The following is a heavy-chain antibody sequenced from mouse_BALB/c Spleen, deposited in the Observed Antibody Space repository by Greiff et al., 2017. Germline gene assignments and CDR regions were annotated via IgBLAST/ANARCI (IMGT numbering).Heavy chain of an antibody. J-gene: IGHJ3*01. D-gene: IGHD3-3*01. CDR3: ARGGTWFAY. CDR2: IDPFNGGT. V-gene: IGHV1S135*01. CDR1: GYSFTSYY. Sequence: EVQLHQSGPELMKPGASVKISCKASGYSFTSYYMHWVKQSHGKSLEWIGYIDPFNGGTSYNQKFKGKATLTVDKSSSTAYMHLSSLTSEDSAVYYCARGGTWFAYWGQGTLVTVSA.